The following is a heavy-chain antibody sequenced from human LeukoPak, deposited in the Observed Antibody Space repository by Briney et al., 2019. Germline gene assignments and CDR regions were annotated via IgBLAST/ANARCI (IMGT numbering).Heavy chain of an antibody. J-gene: IGHJ4*02. CDR3: AKSRGATN. D-gene: IGHD1-26*01. CDR1: GFTFSDYY. CDR2: ISSSSSFT. V-gene: IGHV3-11*03. Sequence: GGSLRLSCAASGFTFSDYYMSWIRQAPGKGLEWVSYISSSSSFTNYADSVKGRFSISRDNAKDSLYLQMDSLRAEDTAVYYCAKSRGATNWGQGTLVTVSS.